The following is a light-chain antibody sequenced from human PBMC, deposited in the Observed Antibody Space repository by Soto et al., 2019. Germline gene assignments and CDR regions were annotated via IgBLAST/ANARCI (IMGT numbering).Light chain of an antibody. CDR1: SIDVGGYNY. V-gene: IGLV2-8*01. CDR2: GVN. Sequence: QSALTQPPSASGSPGQSVTISCTGTSIDVGGYNYVSWYQQNPGKVPILMIYGVNKRPSGVPDRFSGSKSGNTASLTVSGLQAEDEADYYCTSYAGGNNVFGTGTKLTVL. CDR3: TSYAGGNNV. J-gene: IGLJ1*01.